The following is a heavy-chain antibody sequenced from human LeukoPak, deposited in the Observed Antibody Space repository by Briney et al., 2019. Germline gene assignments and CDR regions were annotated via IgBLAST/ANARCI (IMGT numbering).Heavy chain of an antibody. J-gene: IGHJ5*02. CDR2: INHSGST. D-gene: IGHD1-1*01. CDR3: ARDQLANLASRLFDP. Sequence: SETLSLTCAVYGGSFSGYYWSWIRQPPGKGLEWIGEINHSGSTNYNPSLKSRVTISVDTSKNQFSLKLNSVTAADTAVYYCARDQLANLASRLFDPWGQGSLVTVSS. V-gene: IGHV4-34*01. CDR1: GGSFSGYY.